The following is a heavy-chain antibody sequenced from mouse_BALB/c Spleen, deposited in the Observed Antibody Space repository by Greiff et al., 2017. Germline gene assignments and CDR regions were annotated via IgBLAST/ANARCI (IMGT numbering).Heavy chain of an antibody. Sequence: QVQLQQSGAELVRPGTSVKVSCKASGYAFTNYLIEWVKQRPGQGLEWIGVINPGSGGTNYNEKFKGKATLTADKSSSTAYMQLSSLTSDASAVYFCAREGVTTAGMDYWGQGTSVTVSS. CDR2: INPGSGGT. D-gene: IGHD1-2*01. J-gene: IGHJ4*01. CDR1: GYAFTNYL. V-gene: IGHV1-54*03. CDR3: AREGVTTAGMDY.